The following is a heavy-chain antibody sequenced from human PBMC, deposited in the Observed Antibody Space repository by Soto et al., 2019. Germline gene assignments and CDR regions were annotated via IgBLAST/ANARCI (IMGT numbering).Heavy chain of an antibody. CDR3: ARTVLMVYAITGFDYYGMDV. Sequence: LSLTCTVPGGSISSSSYYWGWIRQPPGKGLEWIGSIYYSGSTYYNPSLKSRVTISVDTSKNQFSLKLSSVTAADTAVYYCARTVLMVYAITGFDYYGMDVWGQGTTVTVS. CDR1: GGSISSSSYY. CDR2: IYYSGST. V-gene: IGHV4-39*01. J-gene: IGHJ6*02. D-gene: IGHD2-8*01.